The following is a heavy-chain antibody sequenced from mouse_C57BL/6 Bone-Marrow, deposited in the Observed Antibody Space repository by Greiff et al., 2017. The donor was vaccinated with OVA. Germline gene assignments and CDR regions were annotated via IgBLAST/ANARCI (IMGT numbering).Heavy chain of an antibody. J-gene: IGHJ4*01. CDR3: ARKIYYDYYYAMDY. CDR2: ISDGGSYT. V-gene: IGHV5-4*03. CDR1: GFTFSSYA. D-gene: IGHD2-4*01. Sequence: DVMLVESGGGLVKPGGSLKLSCAASGFTFSSYAMSWVRQTPEKRLEWVATISDGGSYTYYPDNVKGRFTISRDNAKNNLYLQMSHLKSEDTAMYYCARKIYYDYYYAMDYWGQGTSVTVSS.